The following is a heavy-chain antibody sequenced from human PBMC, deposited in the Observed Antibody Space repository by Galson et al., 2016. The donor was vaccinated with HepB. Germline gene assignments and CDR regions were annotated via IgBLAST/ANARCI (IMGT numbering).Heavy chain of an antibody. CDR1: GFTVSTDY. CDR3: ARHPWLPGGA. V-gene: IGHV3-66*02. D-gene: IGHD5-12*01. Sequence: SLRLSCAGSGFTVSTDYMSWVRQAPGKGLEWVSIIYSGGSTYYADSVKGRFSISRDNSKNTLYLQMDSLRVEDTAVYYCARHPWLPGGAWGQGTLVTVSS. J-gene: IGHJ5*02. CDR2: IYSGGST.